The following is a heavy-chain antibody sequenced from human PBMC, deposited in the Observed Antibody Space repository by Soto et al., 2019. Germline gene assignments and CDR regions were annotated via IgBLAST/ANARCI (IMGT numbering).Heavy chain of an antibody. CDR1: GYIFTNYG. J-gene: IGHJ4*02. D-gene: IGHD3-3*01. CDR2: ISYYNGNT. V-gene: IGHV1-18*01. CDR3: ACCLRTVFWGGSLYRKYYCDF. Sequence: QGQLVQSGPEVKKPGASVKVSCKASGYIFTNYGITWVRQAPGQGLEWMGWISYYNGNTNYAQKFQGRVTMSTNISATMTYREVRRLTCDEAAVNDGACCLRTVFWGGSLYRKYYCDFWGQGTVVTVS.